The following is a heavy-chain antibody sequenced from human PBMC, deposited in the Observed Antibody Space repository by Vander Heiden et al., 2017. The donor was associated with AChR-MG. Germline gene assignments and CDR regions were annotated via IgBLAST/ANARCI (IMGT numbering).Heavy chain of an antibody. CDR3: TRDGGNGDHDFDY. CDR2: INPNSGGT. J-gene: IGHJ4*02. V-gene: IGHV1-2*04. D-gene: IGHD4-17*01. Sequence: QVQLVQSGAEVKKPGASVKVSCKASGYSFTGYYMHWVRQAPGQGLEWMGWINPNSGGTNYAQKFQGWVTMTRDTSISTAYMELSRLRSDDTAVYYCTRDGGNGDHDFDYWGQGTLVTVSS. CDR1: GYSFTGYY.